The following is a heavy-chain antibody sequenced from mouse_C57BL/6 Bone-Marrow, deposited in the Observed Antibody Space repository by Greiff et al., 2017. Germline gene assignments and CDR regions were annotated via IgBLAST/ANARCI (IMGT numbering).Heavy chain of an antibody. Sequence: EVMLVESGGDLVKPGGSLKLSCAASGFTFSSYGMSWVRQTPDKRLEWVATISSGGSYTDYPDSVKGRFTISRDNAKNTLYLQMSSLKSEDTAMYYCARRSYAMDYWGQGTSVTVSS. CDR2: ISSGGSYT. CDR1: GFTFSSYG. J-gene: IGHJ4*01. CDR3: ARRSYAMDY. V-gene: IGHV5-6*02.